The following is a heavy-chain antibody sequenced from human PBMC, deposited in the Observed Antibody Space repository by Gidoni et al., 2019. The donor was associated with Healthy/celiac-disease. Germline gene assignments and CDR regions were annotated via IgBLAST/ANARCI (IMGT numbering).Heavy chain of an antibody. Sequence: EVQLVESGGGLVQPGGSLSLSCSASGFTFCSYAMHWVRQAPGKGLEYVSAIISNGGSTYYADSVKGRFTISRDNSKNTLYLQMSSLRAEDTAVYYCVKDESMDVWGQGTTVTVSS. CDR3: VKDESMDV. V-gene: IGHV3-64D*08. CDR2: IISNGGST. J-gene: IGHJ6*02. CDR1: GFTFCSYA.